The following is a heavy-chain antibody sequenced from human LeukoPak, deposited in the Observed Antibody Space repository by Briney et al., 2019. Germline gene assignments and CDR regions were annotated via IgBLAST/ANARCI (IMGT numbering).Heavy chain of an antibody. D-gene: IGHD6-13*01. V-gene: IGHV1-8*01. CDR2: MNPNSGNT. CDR1: GYTFTSYD. J-gene: IGHJ4*02. CDR3: ARDASIAAAGKGVGY. Sequence: ASVKVSCKASGYTFTSYDINWVRQATGQGLEWMGWMNPNSGNTGYAQKFQGRVTMTRNTSISTAYMELSSLRSEDTAVYYCARDASIAAAGKGVGYWGQGTLVTVSS.